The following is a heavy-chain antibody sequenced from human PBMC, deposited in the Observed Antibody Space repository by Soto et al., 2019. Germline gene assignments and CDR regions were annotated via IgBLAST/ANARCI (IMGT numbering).Heavy chain of an antibody. J-gene: IGHJ6*02. Sequence: ASVKVSCKASGGTFSSYAISWVRQAPGQGLEWMGIINPSGGSTSNAQKFQGRVTMTRDTSTSTVYMELSSLRSEDTAIYYCASEAPWSYGMDVWGQGTRVTVSS. V-gene: IGHV1-46*01. CDR1: GGTFSSYA. D-gene: IGHD3-3*01. CDR3: ASEAPWSYGMDV. CDR2: INPSGGST.